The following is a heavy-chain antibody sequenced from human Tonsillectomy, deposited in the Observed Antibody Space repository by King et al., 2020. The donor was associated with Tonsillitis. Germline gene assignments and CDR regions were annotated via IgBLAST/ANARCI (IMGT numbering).Heavy chain of an antibody. J-gene: IGHJ6*02. D-gene: IGHD4-17*01. Sequence: VQLVESGGGLVQPGGSLTLSCAASGVTFSGAAMHWVRQASGKGLEWVGLSRSKANSYATVYAASVNGMFTVSRDDSKKTAYLQVNSLKTEDTAVYYCTRGGDYDSGYYYGMDVWGQGTTVTVSS. CDR1: GVTFSGAA. CDR3: TRGGDYDSGYYYGMDV. CDR2: SRSKANSYAT. V-gene: IGHV3-73*02.